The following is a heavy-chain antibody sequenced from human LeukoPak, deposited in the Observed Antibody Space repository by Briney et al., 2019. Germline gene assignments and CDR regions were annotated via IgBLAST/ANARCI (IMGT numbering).Heavy chain of an antibody. CDR2: IYHSGST. J-gene: IGHJ5*02. CDR1: GYSISSGYY. V-gene: IGHV4-38-2*01. CDR3: ASRRRDMTKVDNWFDP. Sequence: SETLSLTCAVSGYSISSGYYWGWIRQPPGKGLEWLGSIYHSGSTYYNPSLKSRVTISVDTSKNQFSLKLSSVTAADTAVYYCASRRRDMTKVDNWFDPWGKGTLVTVSS. D-gene: IGHD4-11*01.